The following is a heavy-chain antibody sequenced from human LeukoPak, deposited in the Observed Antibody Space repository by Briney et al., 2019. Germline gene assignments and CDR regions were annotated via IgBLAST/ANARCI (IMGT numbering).Heavy chain of an antibody. CDR1: GFTLSTNC. Sequence: VGSLRLSCAPSGFTLSTNCMTWVRQAPGKGLEWVSTIYSVGTTYSADSVMCRYTISRHNSTSTLYLQMNSLRAEDTAVYYCARVDTVMAYSFGLWGEGTLVTVSS. J-gene: IGHJ1*01. V-gene: IGHV3-53*04. CDR3: ARVDTVMAYSFGL. D-gene: IGHD5-18*01. CDR2: IYSVGTT.